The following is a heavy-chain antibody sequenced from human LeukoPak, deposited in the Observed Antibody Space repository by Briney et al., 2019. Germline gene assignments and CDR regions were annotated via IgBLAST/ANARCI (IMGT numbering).Heavy chain of an antibody. CDR2: IKSNADGGTT. J-gene: IGHJ4*02. Sequence: GGSLRLSCATSGFTFTNAWMTWVRQAPGKGLEWLGRIKSNADGGTTDYADSVKGRFIISRDNSKDTLYLHMHSLRAEDTAVYSCARGTPTLDYWGQGTLVTVS. CDR1: GFTFTNAW. CDR3: ARGTPTLDY. V-gene: IGHV3-15*01.